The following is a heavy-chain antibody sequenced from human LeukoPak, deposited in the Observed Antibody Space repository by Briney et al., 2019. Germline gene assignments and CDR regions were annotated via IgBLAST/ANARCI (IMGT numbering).Heavy chain of an antibody. D-gene: IGHD3-22*01. V-gene: IGHV1-18*04. CDR3: ARAGPYYYDSSGYYPNFDY. CDR1: GYTFTGYY. CDR2: ISAYNGNT. Sequence: ASVKVSCKASGYTFTGYYMHWVRQAPGQGLEWMGWISAYNGNTNYAQKLQGRVTMTTDTSTSTAYMELRSLRSDDTAVYYCARAGPYYYDSSGYYPNFDYWGQGTLVTVSS. J-gene: IGHJ4*02.